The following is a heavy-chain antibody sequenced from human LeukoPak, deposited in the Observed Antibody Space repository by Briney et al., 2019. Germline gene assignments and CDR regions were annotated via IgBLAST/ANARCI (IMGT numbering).Heavy chain of an antibody. J-gene: IGHJ4*02. D-gene: IGHD3-10*01. CDR2: INPSGGST. V-gene: IGHV1-46*01. CDR1: GYTFTSYH. CDR3: ARRVYPPFDY. Sequence: ASVKVSCKASGYTFTSYHMHWARQAPGQGLEWMGIINPSGGSTSYAQKFQGRVTMTRDTSTSTVYMELSSLRSEDTAMYYCARRVYPPFDYWGQGTLVTVSS.